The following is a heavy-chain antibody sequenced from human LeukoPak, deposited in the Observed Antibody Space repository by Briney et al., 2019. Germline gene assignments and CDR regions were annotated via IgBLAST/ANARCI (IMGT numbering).Heavy chain of an antibody. CDR3: AKDDILTGYSPDY. CDR1: AFTFSGYG. D-gene: IGHD3-9*01. J-gene: IGHJ4*02. CDR2: IRNDGSNK. V-gene: IGHV3-30*02. Sequence: GGSLRLSCAASAFTFSGYGMHWVRQAPGKGLEWVAFIRNDGSNKYYAGSMKGRFTISRDNSKNTLYLQINSLRTEDTAIYYCAKDDILTGYSPDYCGQGTLVTVSS.